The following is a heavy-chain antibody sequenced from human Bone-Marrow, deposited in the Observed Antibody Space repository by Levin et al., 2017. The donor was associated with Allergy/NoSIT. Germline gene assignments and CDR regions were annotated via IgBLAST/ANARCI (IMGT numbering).Heavy chain of an antibody. J-gene: IGHJ3*02. CDR3: ASGKGIADAFDI. CDR2: IIPIFGTA. CDR1: GGTFSSYA. V-gene: IGHV1-69*01. Sequence: KISCKASGGTFSSYAISWVRQAPGQGLEWMGGIIPIFGTANYAQKFQGRVTITADESTSTAYMELSSLRSEDTAVYYCASGKGIADAFDIWGQGTMVTVSS.